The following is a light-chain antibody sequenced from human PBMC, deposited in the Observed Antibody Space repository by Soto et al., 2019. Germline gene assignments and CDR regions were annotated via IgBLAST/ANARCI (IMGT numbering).Light chain of an antibody. V-gene: IGKV3-20*01. CDR2: GAS. CDR1: QSVSSN. J-gene: IGKJ1*01. CDR3: QQYGSSGT. Sequence: EIVMTQSPATLSVSPGERARLSCRASQSVSSNLAWYQQKPGQAPRLLIYGASTRATGIPDRFSGSGSGTDFTLTISRLEPEDFAVYYCQQYGSSGTFGQGTKVDIK.